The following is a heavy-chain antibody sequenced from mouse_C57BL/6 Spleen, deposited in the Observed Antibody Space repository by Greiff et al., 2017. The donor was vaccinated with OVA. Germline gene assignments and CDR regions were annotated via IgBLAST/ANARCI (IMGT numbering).Heavy chain of an antibody. CDR3: AGGYYAMDY. Sequence: VKLMESGAELVRPGASVKLSCKASGYTFTDYYINWVKQRPGQGLEWIARIYPGSGNTYYNEKFKGKATLTAEKSSSTAYMPLSSLASEDSAVYICAGGYYAMDYWGQGTSVTVSS. CDR1: GYTFTDYY. J-gene: IGHJ4*01. CDR2: IYPGSGNT. V-gene: IGHV1-76*01.